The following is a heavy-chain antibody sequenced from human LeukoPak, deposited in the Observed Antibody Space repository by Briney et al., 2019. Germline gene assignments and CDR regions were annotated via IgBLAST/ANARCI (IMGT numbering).Heavy chain of an antibody. J-gene: IGHJ3*02. CDR1: GFTFSSYA. D-gene: IGHD6-19*01. CDR2: ISSNGGNT. CDR3: AAGGIAVEGDAFDI. V-gene: IGHV3-64*01. Sequence: GGSLRLSCAASGFTFSSYAMHWVRQAPGKGLEYVSAISSNGGNTYYANSVKGRFTISRDNSKNTLYLQMGSLRAEDMSVYYCAAGGIAVEGDAFDIWGQGTMVTVSS.